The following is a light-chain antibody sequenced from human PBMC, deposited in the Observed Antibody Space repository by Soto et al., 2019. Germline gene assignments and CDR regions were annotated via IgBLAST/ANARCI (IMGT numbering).Light chain of an antibody. CDR3: QKYNSAPRT. CDR2: AAS. V-gene: IGKV1-27*01. CDR1: QGIGNY. J-gene: IGKJ1*01. Sequence: DMQMTQSPSSLSASLGDRVTSTCRASQGIGNYLAWYQLQPGKVPKLLIYAASTLQSGVPSRFSGSGSGTDFTLTISSLQPEDVATYFCQKYNSAPRTFGQGTKVEI.